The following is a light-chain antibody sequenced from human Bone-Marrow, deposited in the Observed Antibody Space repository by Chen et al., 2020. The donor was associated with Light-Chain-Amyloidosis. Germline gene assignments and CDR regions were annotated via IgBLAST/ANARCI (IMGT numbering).Light chain of an antibody. CDR2: EVY. J-gene: IGLJ3*02. Sequence: QSALTQPASVSGSPGQSITISCTGTNSDVGGYNYVSWYQQHPGKAPKLLIYEVYNRPSGVSNRFSGSKYGKTASLTSSGLQTEDEADYYCSSFTSSLTWVFGGGTKVTVL. CDR3: SSFTSSLTWV. CDR1: NSDVGGYNY. V-gene: IGLV2-14*01.